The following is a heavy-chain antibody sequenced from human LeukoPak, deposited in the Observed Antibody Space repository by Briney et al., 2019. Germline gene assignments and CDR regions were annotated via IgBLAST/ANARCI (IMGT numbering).Heavy chain of an antibody. Sequence: SETLSLTGTVSGGSISSYYWSWIRQPPGKGLEWIGYIYYSGSTNYNPSLKSRVTISVDTSKNQFSLKLSAVTAADTAVYYCARDIHSGSYPYYYYYYMDVWGKGTTVTVSS. CDR3: ARDIHSGSYPYYYYYYMDV. D-gene: IGHD1-26*01. CDR1: GGSISSYY. J-gene: IGHJ6*03. CDR2: IYYSGST. V-gene: IGHV4-59*01.